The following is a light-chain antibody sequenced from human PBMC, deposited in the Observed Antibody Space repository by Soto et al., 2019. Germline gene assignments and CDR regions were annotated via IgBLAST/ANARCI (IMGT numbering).Light chain of an antibody. Sequence: EIVLTQSPRTLSLSPGERATLSCRASQSVSSSYLAWYQQKPGQAPRLLIYGASSRATGIPDRFSGSGSGTDFTLIISRLEPEDFAVYYCQQYSNSRTFGQGTKVEIK. V-gene: IGKV3-20*01. CDR1: QSVSSSY. J-gene: IGKJ1*01. CDR3: QQYSNSRT. CDR2: GAS.